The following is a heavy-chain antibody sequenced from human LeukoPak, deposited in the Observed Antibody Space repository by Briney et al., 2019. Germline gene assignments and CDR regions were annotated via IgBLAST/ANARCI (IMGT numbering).Heavy chain of an antibody. D-gene: IGHD4-11*01. J-gene: IGHJ3*02. CDR2: IGTAGDT. CDR1: GFTFSSYD. V-gene: IGHV3-13*01. CDR3: ARAHRSGDYSAFDI. Sequence: GGSLRLSCAASGFTFSSYDMHWVRQATGKGLEWVSAIGTAGDTNYPGSVKGRFTISRENAKNSLYLQMNSLRAGDTAVYYCARAHRSGDYSAFDIWGQGTMVTVSS.